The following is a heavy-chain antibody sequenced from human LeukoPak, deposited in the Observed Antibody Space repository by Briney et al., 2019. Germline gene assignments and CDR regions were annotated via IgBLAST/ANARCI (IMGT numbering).Heavy chain of an antibody. Sequence: ASVKVSCKASGYTFTGYYMHWVRQAPGQGLEWMGWINPNSGGTNYAQKFQGRVTMTRDTSISTAYMELSRLRSDDTAVYYCARYDILTGYPPSDVWGQGTTVTVSS. V-gene: IGHV1-2*02. CDR3: ARYDILTGYPPSDV. CDR1: GYTFTGYY. CDR2: INPNSGGT. D-gene: IGHD3-9*01. J-gene: IGHJ6*02.